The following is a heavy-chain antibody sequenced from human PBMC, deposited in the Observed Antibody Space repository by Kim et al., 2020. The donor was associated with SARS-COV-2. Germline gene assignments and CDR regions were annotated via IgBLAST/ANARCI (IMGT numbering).Heavy chain of an antibody. V-gene: IGHV4-39*01. Sequence: LQSRVTIAVDTSKNQFSLRLTSVTAADTAVYYCARRSITAVGPHGDAFDIWGQGTMVTVSS. J-gene: IGHJ3*02. CDR3: ARRSITAVGPHGDAFDI. D-gene: IGHD6-13*01.